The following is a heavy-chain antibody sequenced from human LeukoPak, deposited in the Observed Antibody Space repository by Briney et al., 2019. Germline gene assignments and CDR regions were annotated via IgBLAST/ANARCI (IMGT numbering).Heavy chain of an antibody. J-gene: IGHJ5*02. V-gene: IGHV1-46*01. Sequence: ASVKVSCKASGYTFTSYYMHWVRQAPGQGLEWMGIINPSGGSTSYAQKFQGRVTMTRDTSTSTVYMELSSLRSEDTAVYYCARRGYGDYESGGFDPWGQGTLVTVSS. CDR3: ARRGYGDYESGGFDP. D-gene: IGHD4-17*01. CDR1: GYTFTSYY. CDR2: INPSGGST.